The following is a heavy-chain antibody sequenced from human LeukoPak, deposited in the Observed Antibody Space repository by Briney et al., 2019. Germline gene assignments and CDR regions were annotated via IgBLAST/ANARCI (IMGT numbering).Heavy chain of an antibody. CDR1: GFTFSNYD. CDR3: AKFYYDYVWGSYRN. Sequence: PGRSLRLSCVASGFTFSNYDMYWVRQTPGKGLEWVALIWYDGSNEYYADSVRGRFTISRDNSKNTLYLQMNSLRAEDTAVYYCAKFYYDYVWGSYRNWGQGTLVTVSS. J-gene: IGHJ4*02. CDR2: IWYDGSNE. D-gene: IGHD3-16*02. V-gene: IGHV3-33*06.